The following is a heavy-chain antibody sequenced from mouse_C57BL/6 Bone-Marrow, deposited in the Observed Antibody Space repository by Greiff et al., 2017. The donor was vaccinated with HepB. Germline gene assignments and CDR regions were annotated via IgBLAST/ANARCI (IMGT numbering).Heavy chain of an antibody. V-gene: IGHV3-6*01. D-gene: IGHD3-2*01. CDR1: GYSITSGYY. J-gene: IGHJ2*01. CDR2: ISYDGSN. Sequence: EVHLVESGPGLVKPSQSLSLTCSVTGYSITSGYYWNWIRQFPGNKLEWMGYISYDGSNNYNPSLKNRISITRDTSKNQFFLKLNSVTTEDTATYYCARGETALDYWGQGTTLTVSS. CDR3: ARGETALDY.